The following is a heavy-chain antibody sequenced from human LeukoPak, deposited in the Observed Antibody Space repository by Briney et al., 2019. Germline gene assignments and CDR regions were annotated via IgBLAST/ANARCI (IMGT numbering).Heavy chain of an antibody. CDR2: ISGSGGSI. CDR3: AKDLSSPFHPNNFDY. J-gene: IGHJ4*02. CDR1: GFTFSSYA. Sequence: PGGSLRLSCAASGFTFSSYAMSWVRQAPGKGLEYVSGISGSGGSIYYADSAKGRFTISRDNSKNTLSLQMSSLRAEDTAVYYCAKDLSSPFHPNNFDYWGQGTLVAVSS. D-gene: IGHD2-2*01. V-gene: IGHV3-23*01.